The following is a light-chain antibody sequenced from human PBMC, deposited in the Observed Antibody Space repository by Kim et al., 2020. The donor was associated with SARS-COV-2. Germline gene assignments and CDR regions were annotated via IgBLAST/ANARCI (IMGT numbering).Light chain of an antibody. CDR2: KAS. V-gene: IGKV1-5*03. CDR1: QSISNW. CDR3: QQYHTYWS. J-gene: IGKJ1*01. Sequence: DIQMTQSPSTLSASVGDTVTITCRASQSISNWLAWYQQKPGKAPKFLIYKASTLQTGVPSRFSGSGSGTEFTLTISSLQPDDFATYYCQQYHTYWSFGQGTKVDIK.